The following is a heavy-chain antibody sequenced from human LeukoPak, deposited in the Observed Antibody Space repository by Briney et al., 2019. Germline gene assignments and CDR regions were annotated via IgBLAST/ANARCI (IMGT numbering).Heavy chain of an antibody. CDR3: ARHRGSLLARRNAFDI. CDR2: IYYSGST. J-gene: IGHJ3*02. V-gene: IGHV4-59*08. Sequence: TPSETLSLTCTVSGGSISSYYWSWIRQPPGKGLEWIGYIYYSGSTNYNPSLKSRVTISVDTSKNQFSLKLSSVTAADTAVYYCARHRGSLLARRNAFDIWGQGTMVTVSS. CDR1: GGSISSYY. D-gene: IGHD3-22*01.